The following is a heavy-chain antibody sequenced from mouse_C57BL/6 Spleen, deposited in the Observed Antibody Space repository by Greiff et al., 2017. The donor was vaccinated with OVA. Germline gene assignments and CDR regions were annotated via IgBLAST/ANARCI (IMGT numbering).Heavy chain of an antibody. V-gene: IGHV1-50*01. CDR1: GYTFTSYW. CDR2: IDPSDSYT. CDR3: ARKEGCDYVFFDY. D-gene: IGHD2-4*01. J-gene: IGHJ2*01. Sequence: QVQLQQPGAELVKPGASVKLSCKASGYTFTSYWMPWVKQRPGQGLEWIGEIDPSDSYTNYNQKFKGKATLSVATSSSTAYMQLSSLTSEDSAVYYCARKEGCDYVFFDYWGKGPTLPVSS.